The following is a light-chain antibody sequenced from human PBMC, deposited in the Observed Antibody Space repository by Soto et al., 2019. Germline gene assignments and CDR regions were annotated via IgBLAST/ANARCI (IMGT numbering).Light chain of an antibody. J-gene: IGKJ5*01. CDR3: QQFNIYPIT. CDR2: DVS. CDR1: QDIRGA. Sequence: AIQVTQSPSSLSASVGDRVTITCRASQDIRGALAWYQQKPGKAPKLLIYDVSTMPSCVPSRFSGRGSGTDFTLTITSLQPEDFATYYCQQFNIYPITFGQGTRLDI. V-gene: IGKV1-13*02.